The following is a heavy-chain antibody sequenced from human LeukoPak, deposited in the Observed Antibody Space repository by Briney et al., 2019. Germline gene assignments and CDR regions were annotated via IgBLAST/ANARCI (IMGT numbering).Heavy chain of an antibody. D-gene: IGHD2-15*01. CDR2: INHSGST. V-gene: IGHV4-34*01. Sequence: SETLSLTCAVYGGSFSGYYWSWIRQPPGKGLEWIGEINHSGSTNYNPSPKSRVTISVDTSKNQFSLKLSSVTAADTAVYYCARGKGSGYPEEPNCSGGSCYGSSFDYWGQGTLVTVSS. CDR1: GGSFSGYY. CDR3: ARGKGSGYPEEPNCSGGSCYGSSFDY. J-gene: IGHJ4*02.